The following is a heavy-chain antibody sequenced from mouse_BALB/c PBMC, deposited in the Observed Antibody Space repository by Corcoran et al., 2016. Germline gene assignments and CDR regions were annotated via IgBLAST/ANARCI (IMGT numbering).Heavy chain of an antibody. CDR2: IDPANGNT. V-gene: IGHV14-3*02. Sequence: FQLQPSGSALVKPGASVKLSCTASGFNLKDTYMHWVKQRPEQGLEWIGRIDPANGNTKYDPKFQGKATITADTSSNTAYLQLSSLTSEDTAVDYCARLSTPYWGQGTLVTVSA. D-gene: IGHD2-14*01. CDR3: ARLSTPY. CDR1: GFNLKDTY. J-gene: IGHJ3*01.